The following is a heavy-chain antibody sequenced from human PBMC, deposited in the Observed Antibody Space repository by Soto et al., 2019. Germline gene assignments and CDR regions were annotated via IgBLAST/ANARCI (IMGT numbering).Heavy chain of an antibody. CDR3: ARGSYYSGWV. CDR2: TYYRSKWYS. V-gene: IGHV6-1*01. J-gene: IGHJ4*02. CDR1: GDSVSSTSAA. Sequence: SQTLSLTCAISGDSVSSTSAAWSWIRQSPSRGLEWLGRTYYRSKWYSDYAVSVKSRITINPDTSKHQFSLQLTSVTPEETAVYYCARGSYYSGWVWGQGTLVTVSS. D-gene: IGHD6-19*01.